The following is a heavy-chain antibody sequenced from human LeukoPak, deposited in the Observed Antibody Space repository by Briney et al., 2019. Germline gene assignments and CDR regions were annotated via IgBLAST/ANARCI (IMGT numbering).Heavy chain of an antibody. CDR1: GFTLSSYS. J-gene: IGHJ4*02. CDR2: ISSSSSYI. V-gene: IGHV3-21*01. D-gene: IGHD2-15*01. CDR3: ARDWYCSGGSCYSFDY. Sequence: GGSLRLSCAASGFTLSSYSMNWVRQAPGKGLEWVSSISSSSSYIYYADSVKGRFTISRDNAKNSLYLQMNSLRAEDTAVYYCARDWYCSGGSCYSFDYWGQGTLVTVSS.